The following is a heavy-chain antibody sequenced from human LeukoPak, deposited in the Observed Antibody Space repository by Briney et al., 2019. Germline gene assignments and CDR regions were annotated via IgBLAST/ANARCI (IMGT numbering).Heavy chain of an antibody. Sequence: ASVTVSCKASGYTFTDYYMHWVRQAPGQGFEWMGWINPNDGDTNYAQKFQVRVTMTRDTSISTAHMEVSRLRSDDTAVYYCARANFLYCSSTTCLFDYWGQGTLVTVSS. V-gene: IGHV1-2*02. CDR2: INPNDGDT. CDR3: ARANFLYCSSTTCLFDY. CDR1: GYTFTDYY. D-gene: IGHD2-2*01. J-gene: IGHJ4*02.